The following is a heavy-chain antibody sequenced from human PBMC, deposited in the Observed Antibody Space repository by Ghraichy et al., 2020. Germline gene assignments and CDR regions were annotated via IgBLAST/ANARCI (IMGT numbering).Heavy chain of an antibody. Sequence: ASVKVSCKASGYTFTSYGISWVRQAPGQGLEWMGWISAYNGNTNYAQKLQGRVTMTTDTSTSTAYMELRSLRSDDTAVYYCARDIGAVAGTAPQRYFDYWGQGTLVTVSS. CDR3: ARDIGAVAGTAPQRYFDY. D-gene: IGHD6-19*01. CDR1: GYTFTSYG. V-gene: IGHV1-18*01. CDR2: ISAYNGNT. J-gene: IGHJ4*02.